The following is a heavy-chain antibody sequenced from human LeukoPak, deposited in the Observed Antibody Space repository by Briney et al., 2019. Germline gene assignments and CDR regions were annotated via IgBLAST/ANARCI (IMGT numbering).Heavy chain of an antibody. CDR3: ASAERTYYDILTGYYGPVSYNY. CDR2: IYSGGST. J-gene: IGHJ4*02. CDR1: GFTFSSYE. V-gene: IGHV3-53*01. Sequence: PGGSLRLSCAASGFTFSSYEMNWVRQAPGKGLEWVSVIYSGGSTYYADSVKGRFTISRDNSKNTLYLQMNSLRAEDTAVYYRASAERTYYDILTGYYGPVSYNYWGQGTLVTVSS. D-gene: IGHD3-9*01.